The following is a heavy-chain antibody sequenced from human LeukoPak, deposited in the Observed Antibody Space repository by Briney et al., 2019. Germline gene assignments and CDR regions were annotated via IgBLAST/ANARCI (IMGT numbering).Heavy chain of an antibody. V-gene: IGHV1-69*13. Sequence: ASVKVSCKASGGTFSKYTISWVRQRPGQGLEWMGGITPLFGTANYAQKFQGRVTITADESTSTAYMELSSLRSEDTAVYYCAREHCSGGSCYFGFDPWGQGTLVTVSS. J-gene: IGHJ5*02. CDR1: GGTFSKYT. CDR2: ITPLFGTA. D-gene: IGHD2-15*01. CDR3: AREHCSGGSCYFGFDP.